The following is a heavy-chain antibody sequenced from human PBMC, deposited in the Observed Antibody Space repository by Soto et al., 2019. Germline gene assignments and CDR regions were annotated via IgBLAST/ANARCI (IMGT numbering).Heavy chain of an antibody. V-gene: IGHV1-18*01. Sequence: ASVKVSCKASGYTFTSYCISWVRQAPGQGLEWMGWISAYNGNTNYAQKLQGRVTMTTDTSTSTAYMELRSLRSDDTAVYYCARDPHIVVVTAIPGDAFDIWGQGTMVTVSS. CDR3: ARDPHIVVVTAIPGDAFDI. CDR1: GYTFTSYC. CDR2: ISAYNGNT. J-gene: IGHJ3*02. D-gene: IGHD2-21*02.